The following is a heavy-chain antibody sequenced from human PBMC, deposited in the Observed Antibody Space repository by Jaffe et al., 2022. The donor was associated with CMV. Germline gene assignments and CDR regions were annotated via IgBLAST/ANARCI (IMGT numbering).Heavy chain of an antibody. CDR3: ARGQITIFGVVQGTNWFDP. V-gene: IGHV1-8*01. J-gene: IGHJ5*02. Sequence: QVQLVQSGAEVKKPGASVKVSCKASGYTFTSYDINWVRQATGQGLEWMGWMNPNSGNTGYAQKFQGRVTMTRNTSISTAYMELSSLRSEDTAVYYCARGQITIFGVVQGTNWFDPWGQGTLVTVSS. D-gene: IGHD3-3*01. CDR2: MNPNSGNT. CDR1: GYTFTSYD.